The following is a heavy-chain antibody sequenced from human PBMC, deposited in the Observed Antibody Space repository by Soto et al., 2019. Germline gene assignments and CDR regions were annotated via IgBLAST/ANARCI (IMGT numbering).Heavy chain of an antibody. CDR2: IYYSGST. CDR3: ARATSGKRVDYYYYYMDV. J-gene: IGHJ6*03. V-gene: IGHV4-59*01. CDR1: GDSISSYY. D-gene: IGHD3-3*01. Sequence: QVQLQESGPGLVKPSETLSLTCTVSGDSISSYYWSWIRQPPGKGLEWIGYIYYSGSTNYNPSLKSRVTISVGTSKNQISLKLSSVTAADTAVYYCARATSGKRVDYYYYYMDVWGKGTTVTVSS.